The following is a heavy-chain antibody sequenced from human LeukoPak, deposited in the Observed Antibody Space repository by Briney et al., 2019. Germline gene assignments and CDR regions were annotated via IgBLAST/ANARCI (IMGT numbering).Heavy chain of an antibody. V-gene: IGHV1-18*01. J-gene: IGHJ4*02. CDR3: AREPVNGGYNYVEDYFDY. D-gene: IGHD5-24*01. Sequence: ASVKVSCKASGYTFTSYGISWVRQAPGQGLEWMGWISAYNGNTNYAQKLQGRVTMTTDTSTSTAYMELRSLRPDDTAMYYCAREPVNGGYNYVEDYFDYWGQGTLVTVSS. CDR2: ISAYNGNT. CDR1: GYTFTSYG.